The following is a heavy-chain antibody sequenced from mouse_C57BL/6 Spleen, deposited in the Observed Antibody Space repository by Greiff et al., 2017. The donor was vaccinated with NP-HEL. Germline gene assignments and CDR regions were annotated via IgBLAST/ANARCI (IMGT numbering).Heavy chain of an antibody. Sequence: VQLQQPGAELVRPGTSVKLSCKASGYTFTSYWMYWVKQRPGQGLEWIGVIDPSDSYTNYNQKFKGKATLTVDTSSSTAYMQLSSLTSEDSAVYYCARGEVLRSFDYWGQGTTLTVSS. V-gene: IGHV1-59*01. CDR3: ARGEVLRSFDY. CDR2: IDPSDSYT. CDR1: GYTFTSYW. D-gene: IGHD1-1*01. J-gene: IGHJ2*01.